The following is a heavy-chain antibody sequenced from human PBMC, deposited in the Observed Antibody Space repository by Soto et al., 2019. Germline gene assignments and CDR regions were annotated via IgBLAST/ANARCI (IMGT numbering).Heavy chain of an antibody. CDR2: INSDGSST. CDR3: ARERTSMIVVGTTDY. D-gene: IGHD3-22*01. V-gene: IGHV3-74*01. CDR1: GFTFSSYW. Sequence: GGSLRLSCAASGFTFSSYWMHWVRQAPGKGLVWVSRINSDGSSTSYADSVKGRFTISRDNAKNTLYLQMNSLRAEDTVVYYCARERTSMIVVGTTDYWGQGTLVTVSS. J-gene: IGHJ4*02.